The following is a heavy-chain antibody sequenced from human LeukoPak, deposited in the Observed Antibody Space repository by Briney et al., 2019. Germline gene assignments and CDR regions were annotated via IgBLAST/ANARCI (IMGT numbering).Heavy chain of an antibody. Sequence: GGSLRLSCAASGFTFSSYGMHWVRQAPGQGLEWVAVIWNDGSNKYYADSVKGRFTISRDNSKNTLYLQMNSLRAEDTAVYYCAKVAVAGTDYFDYWGQGTLVTVSS. V-gene: IGHV3-30*02. CDR3: AKVAVAGTDYFDY. CDR2: IWNDGSNK. J-gene: IGHJ4*02. CDR1: GFTFSSYG. D-gene: IGHD6-19*01.